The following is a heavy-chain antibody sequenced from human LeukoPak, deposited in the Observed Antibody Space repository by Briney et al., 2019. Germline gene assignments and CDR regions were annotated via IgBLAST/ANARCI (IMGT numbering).Heavy chain of an antibody. Sequence: ASVKVSCKASGYTFTSYDINWVRRATGQGLEWMGWMNPNSGNTGYAQKFQGRVTITRNTSISTAYMELSSLRSEDTAVYYCARAKSYYDFWSGLIEEWGQGTLVTVSS. V-gene: IGHV1-8*03. CDR2: MNPNSGNT. J-gene: IGHJ4*02. CDR3: ARAKSYYDFWSGLIEE. D-gene: IGHD3-3*01. CDR1: GYTFTSYD.